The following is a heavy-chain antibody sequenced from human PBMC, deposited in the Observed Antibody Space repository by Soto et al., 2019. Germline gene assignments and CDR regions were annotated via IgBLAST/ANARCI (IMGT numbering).Heavy chain of an antibody. V-gene: IGHV1-8*01. CDR1: GYTFTSYD. CDR3: ASYYGDYVRWVYYYYGMEV. CDR2: MNPNSGNT. D-gene: IGHD4-17*01. J-gene: IGHJ6*02. Sequence: ASVKVSCKASGYTFTSYDINWVRQATGQGLEWMGWMNPNSGNTGYAQKFQGRVTMTRNTSISTAYMELSSLRSEDTAVYYCASYYGDYVRWVYYYYGMEVWGQGTTVTVSS.